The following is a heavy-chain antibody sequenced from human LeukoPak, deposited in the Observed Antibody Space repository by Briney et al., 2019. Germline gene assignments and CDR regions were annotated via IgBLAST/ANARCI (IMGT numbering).Heavy chain of an antibody. J-gene: IGHJ4*02. CDR3: AKGRISYDILTGYSWDRPFDY. V-gene: IGHV3-23*01. Sequence: QSGGSLRLSCAASGFTFSSYAMSWVRQAPGKGLEWVSAISGSGGSTYYADSAKGRFTISRDNSKNTLYLQMNSLRAEDTAVYYCAKGRISYDILTGYSWDRPFDYWGQGTLVTVSS. CDR2: ISGSGGST. CDR1: GFTFSSYA. D-gene: IGHD3-9*01.